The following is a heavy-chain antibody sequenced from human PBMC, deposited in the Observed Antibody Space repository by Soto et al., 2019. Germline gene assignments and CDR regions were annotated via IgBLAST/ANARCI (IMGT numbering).Heavy chain of an antibody. Sequence: GESLKISCKGSGYSFTSYWIGWVRQMPGKGLEWMGIIYPGDSDTRYSPSFQGQVTISADKSISTAYLQWSSLKASDTAMYYCARGRSDYEHYYYGMDVWGQGTTVTVSS. CDR2: IYPGDSDT. D-gene: IGHD5-12*01. CDR1: GYSFTSYW. J-gene: IGHJ6*02. V-gene: IGHV5-51*01. CDR3: ARGRSDYEHYYYGMDV.